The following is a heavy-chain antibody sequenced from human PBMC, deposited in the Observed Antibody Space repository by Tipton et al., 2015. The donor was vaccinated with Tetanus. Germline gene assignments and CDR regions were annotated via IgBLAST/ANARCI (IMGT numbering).Heavy chain of an antibody. CDR3: ARHPPPYYYGSGSYLDY. V-gene: IGHV4-59*04. J-gene: IGHJ4*02. D-gene: IGHD3-10*01. CDR2: MYNSGAT. Sequence: TLSLTCTVSGDSVSGYYWSWIRQPPGKGLEWIGTMYNSGATYYNPSLKGRVTISGDTSKNLFSLRLSSVTAADTAVYFCARHPPPYYYGSGSYLDYWGQGTPVTVSS. CDR1: GDSVSGYY.